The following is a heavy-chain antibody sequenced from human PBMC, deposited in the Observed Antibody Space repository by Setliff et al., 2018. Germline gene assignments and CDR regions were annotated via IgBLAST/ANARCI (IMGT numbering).Heavy chain of an antibody. CDR1: GFTFSSYS. CDR3: ARSLGIRDYSYFDL. D-gene: IGHD5-12*01. Sequence: GESLKISCIASGFTFSSYSMNWVRQVPGKGLEWVSGTNWNGDDISYADSVRGRFTISRDNARNSLHLQMSSLRAEDTAVYYCARSLGIRDYSYFDLWGRGTLVTVSS. V-gene: IGHV3-20*04. J-gene: IGHJ2*01. CDR2: TNWNGDDI.